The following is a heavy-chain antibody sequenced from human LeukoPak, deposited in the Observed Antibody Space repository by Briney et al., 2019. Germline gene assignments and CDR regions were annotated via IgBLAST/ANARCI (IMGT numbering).Heavy chain of an antibody. D-gene: IGHD3-10*01. V-gene: IGHV3-21*01. CDR3: ASRRSGKDFDY. CDR1: GFTFSNAW. J-gene: IGHJ4*02. CDR2: ISSSSSYI. Sequence: GGSLRLSCAASGFTFSNAWMSWVRQAPGKGLEWVSSISSSSSYIYYADSVKGRFTISRDNAKNSLYLQMNSLRAEDTAVYYCASRRSGKDFDYWGQGTLVTVSS.